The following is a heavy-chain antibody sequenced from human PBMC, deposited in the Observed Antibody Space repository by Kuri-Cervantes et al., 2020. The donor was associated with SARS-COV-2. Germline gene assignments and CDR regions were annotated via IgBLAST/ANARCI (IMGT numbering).Heavy chain of an antibody. CDR3: ARSVNDFWSGYAVSLSTNYFDY. V-gene: IGHV4-39*01. Sequence: WVRQAPGKGLEWIGSIYYSGSTYYNPSLKSRVTISVDTSKNQFSLKLSSVTAADTAVYYCARSVNDFWSGYAVSLSTNYFDYWGQGTLVTVSS. J-gene: IGHJ4*02. CDR2: IYYSGST. D-gene: IGHD3-3*01.